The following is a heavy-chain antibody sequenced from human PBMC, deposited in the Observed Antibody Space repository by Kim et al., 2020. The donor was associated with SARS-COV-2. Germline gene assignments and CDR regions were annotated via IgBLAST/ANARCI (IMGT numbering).Heavy chain of an antibody. J-gene: IGHJ4*02. D-gene: IGHD1-26*01. CDR3: ARGRGSGRYSFDY. Sequence: GGSLRLSCAASGFTFSSYAMSWVRQTPGRGLEWASTIVGSGGSTFYADSAKGRFTISRDNSKNTLYLQMNSLRAEDTAVYYCARGRGSGRYSFDYWGQGSLVTVSS. V-gene: IGHV3-23*01. CDR1: GFTFSSYA. CDR2: IVGSGGST.